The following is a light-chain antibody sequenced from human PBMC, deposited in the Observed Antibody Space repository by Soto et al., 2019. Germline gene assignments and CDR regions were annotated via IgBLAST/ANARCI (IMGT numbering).Light chain of an antibody. V-gene: IGLV2-14*03. CDR1: SSDVGGYNY. J-gene: IGLJ2*01. Sequence: QSALTQPASVFGSPEQSITISCTRTSSDVGGYNYVSWYQHHPGKAPKLIIYDVSNRPSGFSYRFSGSKSGNTASLTISGLHAEDEADYYCSSYTTSSTLVVFGGGTKLTVL. CDR3: SSYTTSSTLVV. CDR2: DVS.